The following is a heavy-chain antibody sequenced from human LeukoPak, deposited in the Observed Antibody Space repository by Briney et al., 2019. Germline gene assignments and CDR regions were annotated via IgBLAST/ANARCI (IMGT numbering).Heavy chain of an antibody. Sequence: TGGSLRLSCAASGFTFSSYAMNWGRQAPGKGLEWVSSLSGSGDYTYYADSVKGRFTISRDNSKNTLYLQMNSLRAEATAVYYCAKTTGYYSSSPLDYWGQGTLVTVSS. V-gene: IGHV3-23*01. D-gene: IGHD3-9*01. CDR1: GFTFSSYA. J-gene: IGHJ4*02. CDR2: LSGSGDYT. CDR3: AKTTGYYSSSPLDY.